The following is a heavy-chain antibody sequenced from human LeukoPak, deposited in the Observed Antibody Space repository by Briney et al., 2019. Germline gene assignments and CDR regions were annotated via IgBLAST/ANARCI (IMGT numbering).Heavy chain of an antibody. Sequence: GGSLRLSCAASGFTFSSYSMNWVRQAPGKGLEWVSYISSSSSTIYYADSVKGRFTISRDNARNSLYMQMNSLRAEDTAVYYCARVHDFWSGWNFDYWGQGTLVTVSS. CDR2: ISSSSSTI. J-gene: IGHJ4*02. V-gene: IGHV3-48*01. CDR3: ARVHDFWSGWNFDY. CDR1: GFTFSSYS. D-gene: IGHD3-3*01.